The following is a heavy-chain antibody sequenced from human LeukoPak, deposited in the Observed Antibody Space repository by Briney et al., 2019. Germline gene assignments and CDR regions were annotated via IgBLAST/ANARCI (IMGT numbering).Heavy chain of an antibody. CDR3: ARHTDKIKNTVINAADAFNM. CDR1: GYSFTNYW. J-gene: IGHJ3*02. V-gene: IGHV5-51*01. D-gene: IGHD5-18*01. CDR2: IFSGDSDI. Sequence: GESLQISCQVSGYSFTNYWIGWVRQLPLRGLVWMGFIFSGDSDIRYRPSFQGQVTISADKSISTAYLQWISMKASDTAMYYCARHTDKIKNTVINAADAFNMSGQGTLVIVST.